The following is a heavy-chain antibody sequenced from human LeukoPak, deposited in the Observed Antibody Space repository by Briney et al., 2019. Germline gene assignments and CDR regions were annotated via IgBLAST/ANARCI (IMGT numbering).Heavy chain of an antibody. Sequence: KVSCKASGYTFTSYAISWVRQAPGQGLEWMGGIIPIFGTANYAQKFQGRVTITADESTSTAYMELSCLRSEDTAVYYCAVGWPSGGYFDYWGQGTLVTVSS. CDR1: GYTFTSYA. J-gene: IGHJ4*02. CDR2: IIPIFGTA. CDR3: AVGWPSGGYFDY. V-gene: IGHV1-69*01. D-gene: IGHD6-19*01.